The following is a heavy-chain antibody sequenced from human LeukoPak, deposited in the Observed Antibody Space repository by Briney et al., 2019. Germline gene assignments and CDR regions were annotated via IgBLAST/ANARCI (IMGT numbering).Heavy chain of an antibody. Sequence: GGSLRLSCAASGFSLSNYAMHWVRQAPGKGLEWVAMISYDGSNKYYADSVKGRFTFSRDNSKNTLYLQMNSLRAEHAAVYYCARRDYSDSSGYFDYWGQGTLVTVSS. J-gene: IGHJ4*02. D-gene: IGHD3-22*01. CDR1: GFSLSNYA. V-gene: IGHV3-30-3*01. CDR3: ARRDYSDSSGYFDY. CDR2: ISYDGSNK.